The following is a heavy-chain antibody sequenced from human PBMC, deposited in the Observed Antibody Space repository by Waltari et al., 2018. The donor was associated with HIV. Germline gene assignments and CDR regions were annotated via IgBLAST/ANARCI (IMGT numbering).Heavy chain of an antibody. J-gene: IGHJ5*02. CDR1: GGSISSGSYH. V-gene: IGHV4-61*02. CDR2: LYTGGST. D-gene: IGHD5-12*01. Sequence: QVQLQESGPGLVKPSQTLSLTCTVSGGSISSGSYHWSWIRQPAGKGLAWTGRLYTGGSTDHNPSLKSRATISGDTSKNQFSLKLSSVTAADTAVYYCARAVVGGYDLGNNWFDPWGQGTLVTVSS. CDR3: ARAVVGGYDLGNNWFDP.